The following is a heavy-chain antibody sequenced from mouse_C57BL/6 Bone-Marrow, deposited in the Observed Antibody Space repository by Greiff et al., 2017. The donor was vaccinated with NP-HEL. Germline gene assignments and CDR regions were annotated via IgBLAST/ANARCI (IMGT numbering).Heavy chain of an antibody. V-gene: IGHV1-63*01. CDR2: IYPGGGYT. CDR3: ARDYYGSFSY. CDR1: GYTFTNYW. D-gene: IGHD1-1*01. J-gene: IGHJ4*01. Sequence: QVQLQQSGAELVRPGTSVKLSCKASGYTFTNYWIGWAKQRPGHGLEWIGDIYPGGGYTNYNEKFKGKATLTADKSSSTAYMQFSSLTSEDSAIYYCARDYYGSFSYWGQGTSVTVSA.